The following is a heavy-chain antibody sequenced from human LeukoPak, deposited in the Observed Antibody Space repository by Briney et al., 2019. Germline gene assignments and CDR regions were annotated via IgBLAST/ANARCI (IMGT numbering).Heavy chain of an antibody. CDR3: ASGGAYAMAV. CDR1: GSAFSRSW. J-gene: IGHJ6*02. CDR2: INNDATRT. V-gene: IGHV3-74*01. D-gene: IGHD4-23*01. Sequence: SGGSLRLSCAASGSAFSRSWIHWVRQAPGKGLVWVSHINNDATRTTYADSVRGRFTISRDNAKNTVSLQMNSLRAEDTAVYYCASGGAYAMAVWGQGTTVTVSS.